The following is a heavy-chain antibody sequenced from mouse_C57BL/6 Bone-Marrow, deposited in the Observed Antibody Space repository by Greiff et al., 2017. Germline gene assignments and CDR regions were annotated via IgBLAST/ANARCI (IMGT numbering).Heavy chain of an antibody. V-gene: IGHV1-19*01. D-gene: IGHD2-4*01. J-gene: IGHJ4*01. Sequence: VQLQQSGPVLVKPGASVKMSCKASGYTFTDYYMNWVKQSHGKSLEWIGVINPYNGGTSYNQKFKGKATLTVDKSSSTTYMELNSLTSEDSAVYYCARRGFYYDYDRGYYYAMDYWGQGTSVTVSS. CDR2: INPYNGGT. CDR3: ARRGFYYDYDRGYYYAMDY. CDR1: GYTFTDYY.